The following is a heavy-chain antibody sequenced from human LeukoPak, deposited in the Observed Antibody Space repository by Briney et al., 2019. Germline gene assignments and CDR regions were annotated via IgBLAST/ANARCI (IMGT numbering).Heavy chain of an antibody. D-gene: IGHD2-2*01. CDR2: INHSGST. Sequence: PSETLSLTCAVYGGSFSGYYWSWIRQPPGKGLEWIGEINHSGSTNYNPSLKSRVTISVDTSKNQFSLKLSSVTAADTAVYYCARRPTYCSSTSCYARYYYYYMDVWGKGTTVTVSS. CDR1: GGSFSGYY. CDR3: ARRPTYCSSTSCYARYYYYYMDV. J-gene: IGHJ6*03. V-gene: IGHV4-34*01.